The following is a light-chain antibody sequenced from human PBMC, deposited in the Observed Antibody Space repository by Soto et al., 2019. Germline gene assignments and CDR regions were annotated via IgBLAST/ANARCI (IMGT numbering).Light chain of an antibody. Sequence: AIQLTQSPSSISASVGDRDTITCRAIHGISSALAWYQQKPGKAPKLLIYDASSLASGVPSRFSGSGSGTDFTLTISILQPEDFATYYCQQFNSYPITFGQGTRLEIK. CDR1: HGISSA. V-gene: IGKV1-13*02. J-gene: IGKJ5*01. CDR3: QQFNSYPIT. CDR2: DAS.